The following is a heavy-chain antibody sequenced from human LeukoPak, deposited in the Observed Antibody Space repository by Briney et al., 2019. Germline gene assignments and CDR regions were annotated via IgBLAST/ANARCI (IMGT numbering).Heavy chain of an antibody. CDR2: INPGDSDT. V-gene: IGHV5-51*01. CDR1: GYTLTSYW. Sequence: GESLQISCKVSGYTLTSYWIGWARQMPGKGLEWVGIINPGDSDTRYSPSFQGQVTISLDKSITTAYLQWSSLEASDTAIYYCATTGYSSHWEYYWGQGTLVTVSS. CDR3: ATTGYSSHWEYY. D-gene: IGHD3-22*01. J-gene: IGHJ4*02.